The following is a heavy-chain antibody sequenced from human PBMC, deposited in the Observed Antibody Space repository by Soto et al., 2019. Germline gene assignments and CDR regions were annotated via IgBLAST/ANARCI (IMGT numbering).Heavy chain of an antibody. CDR3: ATGNIDFWSGYKYFYYGLDV. CDR2: IRYGWNN. D-gene: IGHD3-3*01. CDR1: GGSVRSSNYY. J-gene: IGHJ6*02. V-gene: IGHV4-39*02. Sequence: PSETLSLTCTVSGGSVRSSNYYLAWIRQPPGKGLEWGGSIRYGWNNYSNASLKSRLTISVDTSNNHIALRLSSVTAADTAIYYWATGNIDFWSGYKYFYYGLDVWAQGTTVTVSS.